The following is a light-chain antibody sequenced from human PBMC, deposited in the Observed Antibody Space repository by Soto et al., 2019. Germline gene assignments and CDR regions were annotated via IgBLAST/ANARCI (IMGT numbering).Light chain of an antibody. CDR3: QSYDSSLSVVV. V-gene: IGLV1-40*01. J-gene: IGLJ2*01. Sequence: QLVLTQPPSVSGAPGQRVTISCTGSSSNIGAGYDVHWYQQLPGTAPKLLIYGNSNRPSGVPDRFSGSKSGTSASPAITGLQAEDEADYYCQSYDSSLSVVVFGGGTKLTVL. CDR2: GNS. CDR1: SSNIGAGYD.